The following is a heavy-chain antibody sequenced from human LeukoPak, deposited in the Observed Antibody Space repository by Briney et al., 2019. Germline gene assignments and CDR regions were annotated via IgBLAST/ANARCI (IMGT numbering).Heavy chain of an antibody. CDR2: ISYDGSNK. V-gene: IGHV3-30-3*01. CDR1: GFTFSSYA. D-gene: IGHD2-2*01. CDR3: AKGPGRDGKDIVVVPAAEISY. J-gene: IGHJ4*02. Sequence: GGPLRLSCAASGFTFSSYAMHWVRQAPGKGLEWVAVISYDGSNKYYADSVKGRFTISRDNSKNTLYLQMNSLRAEDTAVYYCAKGPGRDGKDIVVVPAAEISYWGQGTLVTVSS.